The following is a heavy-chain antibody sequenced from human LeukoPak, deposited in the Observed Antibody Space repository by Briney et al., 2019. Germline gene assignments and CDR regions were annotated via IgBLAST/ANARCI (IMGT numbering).Heavy chain of an antibody. CDR1: GFTFSSYA. D-gene: IGHD2-2*01. Sequence: GGSLKLSCAASGFTFSSYAMSWVRQAPGKGLEWVSAISGSGGSTYYADSVKGRFTISRDNSKNTLYLQMNSLRAEDTAVYYCAKAPVCSSTSCGFDYWGQGTLVTVSS. V-gene: IGHV3-23*01. J-gene: IGHJ4*02. CDR3: AKAPVCSSTSCGFDY. CDR2: ISGSGGST.